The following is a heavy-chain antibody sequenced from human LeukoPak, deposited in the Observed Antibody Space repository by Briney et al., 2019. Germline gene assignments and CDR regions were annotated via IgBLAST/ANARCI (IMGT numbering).Heavy chain of an antibody. D-gene: IGHD3-3*01. CDR3: ARKAASTYYTELDY. CDR2: IWYDGSNK. CDR1: GFTFSSYG. Sequence: PGGSLRLSCAASGFTFSSYGMHWVRQAPGKGLEWVALIWYDGSNKYYADSVKGRFTISRDNSKNTLSLQMNSLRAEDTAVYYCARKAASTYYTELDYWGQGTLVIVSS. V-gene: IGHV3-33*08. J-gene: IGHJ4*02.